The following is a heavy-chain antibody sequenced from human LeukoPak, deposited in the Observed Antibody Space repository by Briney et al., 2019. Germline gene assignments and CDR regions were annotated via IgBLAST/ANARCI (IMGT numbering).Heavy chain of an antibody. J-gene: IGHJ4*02. CDR3: ARQSRDGSKTRGYYFDY. CDR2: IYPADSGT. V-gene: IGHV5-51*01. CDR1: GYIFIRYW. Sequence: GESLKISCWVSGYIFIRYWIGWCRQMPGDGLEAMGGIYPADSGTTYNPSFKGQVTISVDKSISPVYLQLSSLKASDTAMYYCARQSRDGSKTRGYYFDYWGQGTLVTVSS. D-gene: IGHD3-10*01.